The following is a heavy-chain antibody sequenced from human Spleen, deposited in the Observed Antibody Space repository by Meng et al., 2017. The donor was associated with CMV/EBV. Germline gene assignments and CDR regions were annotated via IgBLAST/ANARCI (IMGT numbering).Heavy chain of an antibody. J-gene: IGHJ4*02. D-gene: IGHD6-19*01. CDR2: ISGVNDNT. V-gene: IGHV1-18*01. Sequence: ASVKVSCKASNYTFTSYGVSWVRQAPGEGLEWLGWISGVNDNTNYAQKFQGRVFMTTDTSTSTAYMELRSLRSEDTAVYYCARGISVADYWGQGTLVTVSS. CDR1: NYTFTSYG. CDR3: ARGISVADY.